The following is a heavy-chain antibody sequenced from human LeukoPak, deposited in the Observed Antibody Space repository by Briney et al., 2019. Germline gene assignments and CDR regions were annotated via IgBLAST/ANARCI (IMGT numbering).Heavy chain of an antibody. V-gene: IGHV3-74*01. CDR2: INSDGINT. D-gene: IGHD3-9*01. CDR1: GFTFSNYW. CDR3: AKLPVLTGYYYYYMDV. Sequence: PGGSLRLSCAASGFTFSNYWMHWVRQAPGKGLVWVSRINSDGINTSYADSVKGRFTISRDNAKNTLNLQMNSLRAEDTAVYYCAKLPVLTGYYYYYMDVWGKGTTVTVSS. J-gene: IGHJ6*03.